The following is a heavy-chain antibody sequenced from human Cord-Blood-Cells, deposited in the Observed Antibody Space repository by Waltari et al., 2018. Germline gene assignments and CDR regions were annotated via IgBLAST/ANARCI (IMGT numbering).Heavy chain of an antibody. D-gene: IGHD2-8*01. CDR3: ATVGYCTNGVCYIDDAFDI. Sequence: QVQLVQSGAEVKKPGASVKVSCKVSGYTLTELSMHWLRQAPGKGLEWMGGFDPEDGETIYAQKFQGRVTMTEDTSTDTAYMELSSLRSEDTAVYYCATVGYCTNGVCYIDDAFDIWGQGTMVTVSS. V-gene: IGHV1-24*01. CDR1: GYTLTELS. J-gene: IGHJ3*02. CDR2: FDPEDGET.